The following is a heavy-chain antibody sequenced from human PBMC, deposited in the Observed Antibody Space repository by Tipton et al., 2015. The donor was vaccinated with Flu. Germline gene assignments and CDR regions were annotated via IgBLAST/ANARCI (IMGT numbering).Heavy chain of an antibody. CDR3: GLYYGDHGGGFDP. Sequence: GLVKPSQTLSLTCSVSGDSINSGGLHWSWIRQSPGRGLEWIGSIDYSGSTLYNPSLTSRLTMSVDTSKNEFSLKLNSMTAADTAVYYCGLYYGDHGGGFDPWGRGILVTVSS. V-gene: IGHV4-30-4*03. D-gene: IGHD4-17*01. CDR1: GDSINSGGLH. CDR2: IDYSGST. J-gene: IGHJ5*02.